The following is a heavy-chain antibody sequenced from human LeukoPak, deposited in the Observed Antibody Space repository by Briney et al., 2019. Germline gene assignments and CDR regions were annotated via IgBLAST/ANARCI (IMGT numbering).Heavy chain of an antibody. CDR2: IYYSGST. J-gene: IGHJ4*02. V-gene: IGHV4-39*01. D-gene: IGHD3-3*01. Sequence: PSGTLSLTCTVSGGSISSSSYYWGWIRQPLGKGLEWIGSIYYSGSTYYNPSLKSRVTISVDTSKNQFSLKLSSVTAADTAVYYCAREYYDFWSGYYTLFDYWGQGTLVTVSS. CDR1: GGSISSSSYY. CDR3: AREYYDFWSGYYTLFDY.